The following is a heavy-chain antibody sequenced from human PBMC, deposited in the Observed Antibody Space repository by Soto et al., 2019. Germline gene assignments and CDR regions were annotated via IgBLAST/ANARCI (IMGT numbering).Heavy chain of an antibody. CDR1: GYTFTSYY. CDR3: ASNGYSSTWHSWFDP. CDR2: INPSGGST. D-gene: IGHD6-13*01. J-gene: IGHJ5*02. V-gene: IGHV1-46*03. Sequence: QVQLVQSGAEVKKPGASVKVSCKASGYTFTSYYMHWVRQAPGQGLEWMGIINPSGGSTSYAQKFQGRVTMTRDTSTSTVYRELSSLRSEDTAVYYCASNGYSSTWHSWFDPWGQGTLVTVSS.